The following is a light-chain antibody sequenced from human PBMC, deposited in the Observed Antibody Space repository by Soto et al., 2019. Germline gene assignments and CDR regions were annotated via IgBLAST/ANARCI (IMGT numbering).Light chain of an antibody. CDR2: LGS. V-gene: IGKV2-28*01. CDR1: QRLLHTNGYNY. CDR3: MQALQTPRT. J-gene: IGKJ2*01. Sequence: DIVMTQSPLSLTVTPGESASISCWSSQRLLHTNGYNYFDWYLQKPGQSPQLLIYLGSNRASGVPDRFSGRGSGTDFTLRISRVDADDVGVYYCMQALQTPRTFGQGTKLEIK.